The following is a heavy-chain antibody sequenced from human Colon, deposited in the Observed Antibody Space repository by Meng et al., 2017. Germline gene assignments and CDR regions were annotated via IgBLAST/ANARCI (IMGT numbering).Heavy chain of an antibody. D-gene: IGHD3-9*01. CDR2: IHPSGST. J-gene: IGHJ4*02. Sequence: QVQLRQVGAGLFKPSAPSSLPCAVYGGSFSVYYLTWIRQPPGKGLEWVGEIHPSGSTYYSPSLQSRATIPLDTSKNQFSLTLSSMTAADTAVYSCARGVDWAKSGNFWGQGTLVTVSS. V-gene: IGHV4-34*01. CDR3: ARGVDWAKSGNF. CDR1: GGSFSVYY.